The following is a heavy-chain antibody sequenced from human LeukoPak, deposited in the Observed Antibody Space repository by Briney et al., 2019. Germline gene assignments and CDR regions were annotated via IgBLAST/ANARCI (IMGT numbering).Heavy chain of an antibody. Sequence: PRGSLRLSCAVSGVSVSSFGMSWVRQAPGKGLEWISAISVDGETAYYADSVKGRFIISRDNSKNTLYLQLSSLRAEDTAVYYCAQGYSSGWYPYWGRGSLVSVSS. V-gene: IGHV3-23*01. D-gene: IGHD6-19*01. J-gene: IGHJ4*02. CDR1: GVSVSSFG. CDR2: ISVDGETA. CDR3: AQGYSSGWYPY.